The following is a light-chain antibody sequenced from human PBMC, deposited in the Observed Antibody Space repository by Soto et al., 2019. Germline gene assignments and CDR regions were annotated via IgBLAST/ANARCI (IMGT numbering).Light chain of an antibody. CDR2: WAS. CDR3: QQYYSTPLLT. V-gene: IGKV4-1*01. CDR1: QSVLYSSNNKNY. J-gene: IGKJ4*01. Sequence: DIVMTQSPDALAVSRGERATINCKSSQSVLYSSNNKNYLAWYQQKPGQPPKLLIYWASTRESGVPDRFSGSGSGTDFTLTISSLQAEDVAVYYCQQYYSTPLLTFGGGTKVDIK.